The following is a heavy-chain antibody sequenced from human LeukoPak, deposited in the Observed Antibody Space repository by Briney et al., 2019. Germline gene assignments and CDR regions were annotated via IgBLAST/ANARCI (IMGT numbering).Heavy chain of an antibody. CDR1: GYTFSSYA. Sequence: SVKVSCKASGYTFSSYAISWVRQAPGQGLEWMGRIIPIFGTANYAQKFQGRVTITTDESTSTAYMELSSLRSEDTAVYYCSGYDYDYFDYWGQGTLVTVSS. D-gene: IGHD5-12*01. J-gene: IGHJ4*02. CDR2: IIPIFGTA. V-gene: IGHV1-69*05. CDR3: SGYDYDYFDY.